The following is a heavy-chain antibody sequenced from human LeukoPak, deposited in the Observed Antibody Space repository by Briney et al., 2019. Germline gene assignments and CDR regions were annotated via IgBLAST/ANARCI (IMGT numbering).Heavy chain of an antibody. Sequence: SETLSLTCTVSGGSVSSDSFYWGWMRQPPGEGLEWIGAVQSGGSAYYNPSLTSRVTMSVDTSKNEISLKLSSVTAADTAVYYCARYGSGSTWFDPWGQGTLVTVSS. J-gene: IGHJ5*02. V-gene: IGHV4-39*07. CDR1: GGSVSSDSFY. D-gene: IGHD3-10*01. CDR3: ARYGSGSTWFDP. CDR2: VQSGGSA.